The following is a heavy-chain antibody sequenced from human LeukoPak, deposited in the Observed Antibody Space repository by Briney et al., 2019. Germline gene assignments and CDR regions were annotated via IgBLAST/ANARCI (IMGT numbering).Heavy chain of an antibody. CDR3: ARRPVSPLRDNWFDP. CDR2: IYHSGST. CDR1: GGSISSSNW. D-gene: IGHD3-10*01. Sequence: SGTLSLTCAVSGGSISSSNWWSWVRQPPGKGLEWIGEIYHSGSTNYNPSLKSRVTISVDKSKNQFSLKLSSVTAADTAVYYCARRPVSPLRDNWFDPWGQGTLVTVSS. J-gene: IGHJ5*02. V-gene: IGHV4-4*02.